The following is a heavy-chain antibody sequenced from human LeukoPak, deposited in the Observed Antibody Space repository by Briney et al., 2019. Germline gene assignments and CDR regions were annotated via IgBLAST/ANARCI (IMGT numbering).Heavy chain of an antibody. D-gene: IGHD1-26*01. Sequence: GGSLRLSCAASGFTFSNYEINWVRRAPGKGLEWISYIKSSGTTVYYADSVKGRFTISRDNAKNSLYLQMNSLRAEDTAVYYCARGGDTGSYSKFWGQGTLVTVSS. V-gene: IGHV3-48*03. CDR3: ARGGDTGSYSKF. CDR2: IKSSGTTV. CDR1: GFTFSNYE. J-gene: IGHJ4*02.